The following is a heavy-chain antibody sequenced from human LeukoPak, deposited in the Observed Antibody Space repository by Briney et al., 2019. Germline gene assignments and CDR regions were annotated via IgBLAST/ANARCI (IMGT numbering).Heavy chain of an antibody. D-gene: IGHD6-19*01. CDR2: ISYDGSNK. CDR3: ASSYSSDWYSRWIDY. J-gene: IGHJ4*02. CDR1: GFTFSSYG. Sequence: GGSLRLSCAASGFTFSSYGMHWVRQAPGKGLEWVVVISYDGSNKYYADSVKGRFTISRDNVKKSLDLQMNSLRAEDTAVYYCASSYSSDWYSRWIDYWGQGTLVTVSS. V-gene: IGHV3-30*03.